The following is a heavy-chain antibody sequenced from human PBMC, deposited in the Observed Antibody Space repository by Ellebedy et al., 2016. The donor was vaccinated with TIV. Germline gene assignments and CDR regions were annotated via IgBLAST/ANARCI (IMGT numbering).Heavy chain of an antibody. J-gene: IGHJ6*03. V-gene: IGHV1-58*02. CDR1: GFTFTNSA. CDR2: IVIDSGNT. CDR3: ARDRLSEVLNGGLGVNQLLAPYYMDV. Sequence: SVKVSXXASGFTFTNSAMQWVRQARGQRLEWIGWIVIDSGNTNYAQKFQERVTITRDMSTSTAYMELSSLRSEDTAVYYCARDRLSEVLNGGLGVNQLLAPYYMDVWGKGTTVTVSS. D-gene: IGHD2-2*01.